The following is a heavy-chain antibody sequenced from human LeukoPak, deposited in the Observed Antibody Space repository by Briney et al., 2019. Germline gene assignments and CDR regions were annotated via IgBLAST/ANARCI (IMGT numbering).Heavy chain of an antibody. CDR2: ISSSGSTI. V-gene: IGHV3-48*03. CDR1: GFTFSSYE. D-gene: IGHD5-12*01. J-gene: IGHJ4*02. CDR3: ARDPGNGGYED. Sequence: GGSLRLSCAASGFTFSSYEMNWVRQAPGKGLEWVSYISSSGSTIYYADSVKGRFTISRDNAKNSLYLQMNSLRAEDTAVYYCARDPGNGGYEDWGQGTLVSVSS.